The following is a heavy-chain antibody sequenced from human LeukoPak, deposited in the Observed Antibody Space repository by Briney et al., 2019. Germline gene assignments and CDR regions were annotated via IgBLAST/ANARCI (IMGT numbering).Heavy chain of an antibody. Sequence: ASVKVSCKVSRYTLTELSMHWVRQAPGQGLEWMGIINPSGGSTSYAQKFQGRVTMTRDTSTSTVYMDLSSLRSEDTAVYYCTREGPTPSPSAGGVDYWGQGTLVTVSS. J-gene: IGHJ4*02. CDR2: INPSGGST. D-gene: IGHD3-10*01. CDR3: TREGPTPSPSAGGVDY. CDR1: RYTLTELS. V-gene: IGHV1-46*01.